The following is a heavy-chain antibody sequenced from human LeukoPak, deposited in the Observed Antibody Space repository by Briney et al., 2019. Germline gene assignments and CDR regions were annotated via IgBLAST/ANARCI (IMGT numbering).Heavy chain of an antibody. CDR1: GFTFSSYG. CDR2: IWYDGSNK. Sequence: GGSLRPSCAASGFTFSSYGMHWVRQAPGKGLEWVAVIWYDGSNKYYADSVKGRFTISRDNSKNTLYLQMNSLRAEDTAVYYCARDRDSSGYYYESTPFDYWGQGTLVTVSS. V-gene: IGHV3-33*01. D-gene: IGHD3-22*01. CDR3: ARDRDSSGYYYESTPFDY. J-gene: IGHJ4*02.